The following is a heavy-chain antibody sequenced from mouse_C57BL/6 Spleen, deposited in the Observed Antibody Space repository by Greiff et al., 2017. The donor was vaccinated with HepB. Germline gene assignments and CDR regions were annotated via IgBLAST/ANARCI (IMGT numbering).Heavy chain of an antibody. D-gene: IGHD4-1*01. CDR1: GFTFSSYA. CDR3: ARQTGSGAMDY. J-gene: IGHJ4*01. V-gene: IGHV5-9-1*02. Sequence: DVMLVESGEGLVKPGGSLKLSCAASGFTFSSYAMSWVRQTPEKRLEWVAYISSGGDYIYYADTVKGRFTISRDNAKNTLFLQMTSLRSEDTAMYYCARQTGSGAMDYWGQGTSVTVSS. CDR2: ISSGGDYI.